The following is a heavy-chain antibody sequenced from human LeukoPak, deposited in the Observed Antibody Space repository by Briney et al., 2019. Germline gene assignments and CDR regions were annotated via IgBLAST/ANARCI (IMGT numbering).Heavy chain of an antibody. CDR2: MNPLRDNT. V-gene: IGHV1-8*03. D-gene: IGHD6-13*01. J-gene: IGHJ1*01. CDR1: GYTFTSYD. Sequence: ASVKVSCKASGYTFTSYDINWVRQATGQGLEWMGRMNPLRDNTDYAQKFQGRVTISSDTSISTPYMELSSLRSDNTAVYYCAREGYSSSWGTYQHWGQGTLVTVSS. CDR3: AREGYSSSWGTYQH.